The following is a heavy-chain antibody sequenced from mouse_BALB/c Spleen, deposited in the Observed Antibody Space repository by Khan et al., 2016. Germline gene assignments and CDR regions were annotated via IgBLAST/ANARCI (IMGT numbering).Heavy chain of an antibody. CDR2: IWRGGST. CDR1: GFSLTSYG. CDR3: AKNGGDDGYPHDAMDY. J-gene: IGHJ4*01. Sequence: QVQLKQSGPGLVQPSQSLSITCTVSGFSLTSYGVHWVRQSPGKGLEWLGVIWRGGSTDYNAAFMSRLSITKDNSKSQVFFKMNSLQADDTAIYYCAKNGGDDGYPHDAMDYWGQGTSVTVSS. D-gene: IGHD2-3*01. V-gene: IGHV2-5*01.